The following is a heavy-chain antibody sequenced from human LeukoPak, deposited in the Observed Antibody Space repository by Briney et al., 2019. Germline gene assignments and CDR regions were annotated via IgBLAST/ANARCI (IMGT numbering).Heavy chain of an antibody. CDR1: GFTFHEYA. CDR2: ISWNSGRL. CDR3: ARIPATGRDADY. V-gene: IGHV3-9*01. Sequence: GGSLRLSCAASGFTFHEYAMHWVRQAPGKGLEWVSGISWNSGRLGYAASVKGRFTISRDNAKNTLYLQMNRLRAEDTAFYYCARIPATGRDADYWGQGTLVTVSS. D-gene: IGHD6-13*01. J-gene: IGHJ4*02.